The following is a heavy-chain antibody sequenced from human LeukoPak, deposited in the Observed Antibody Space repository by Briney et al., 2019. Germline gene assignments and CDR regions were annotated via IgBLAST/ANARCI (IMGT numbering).Heavy chain of an antibody. CDR1: GGSISSYY. CDR3: ARSGVFSGYDAFDI. CDR2: IYHRGST. D-gene: IGHD3-9*01. Sequence: SETLSLTCTVSGGSISSYYWSWIRQPPGKGLEWIGYIYHRGSTNYNPSLKSRITVSVDTSKNQFSLKVTSVTAADTAVYYCARSGVFSGYDAFDIWGQGTMVNVSS. V-gene: IGHV4-4*09. J-gene: IGHJ3*02.